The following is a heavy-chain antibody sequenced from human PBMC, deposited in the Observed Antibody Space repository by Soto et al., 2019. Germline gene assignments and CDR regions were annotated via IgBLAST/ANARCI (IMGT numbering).Heavy chain of an antibody. J-gene: IGHJ4*02. CDR2: VNPINGNT. CDR1: GYSFSEVR. V-gene: IGHV1-2*02. CDR3: ARENWHFDY. Sequence: QVQLVQSGAEVKKPGASVKVSCKTSGYSFSEVRMHWVRQAPGQGLEWMGWVNPINGNTNYAQDFQGRVTMTRDASTKTVYMELSSLTSDDTSTVYCARENWHFDYWGQGTLITVSS.